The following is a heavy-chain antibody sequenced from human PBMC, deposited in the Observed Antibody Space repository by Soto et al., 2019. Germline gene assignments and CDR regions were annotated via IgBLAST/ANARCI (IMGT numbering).Heavy chain of an antibody. CDR3: VRGRVRANDRNFDY. CDR2: IIGDGNEI. Sequence: EVQLAESGGGLVQPGGSLRLSCAASGFTFSSHWMHWVRQAPGKGLVLVSRIIGDGNEITYADSVKGRFTISRDNAKNTVLLQMNSLSAEDTAVYYCVRGRVRANDRNFDYWGPGTLVTVSS. D-gene: IGHD3-16*02. J-gene: IGHJ4*02. CDR1: GFTFSSHW. V-gene: IGHV3-74*01.